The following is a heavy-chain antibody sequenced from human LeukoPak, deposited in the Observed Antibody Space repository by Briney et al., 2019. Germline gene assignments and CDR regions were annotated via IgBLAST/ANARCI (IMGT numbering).Heavy chain of an antibody. V-gene: IGHV4-59*08. D-gene: IGHD6-19*01. CDR1: GGSITNYY. CDR3: ARHGPGYSSVFDY. CDR2: LYYTGST. Sequence: SETLSLTCTVSGGSITNYYWSWIRQPPGKGLEWIGYLYYTGSTNYNPSLKSRVTISVDMSKNQFSLKLRSMAAADTAVYYCARHGPGYSSVFDYWGQGTLVTVSS. J-gene: IGHJ4*02.